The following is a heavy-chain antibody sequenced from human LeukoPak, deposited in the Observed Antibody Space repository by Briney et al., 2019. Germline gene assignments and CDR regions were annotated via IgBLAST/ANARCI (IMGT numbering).Heavy chain of an antibody. J-gene: IGHJ3*01. Sequence: GASVKVSCKASGYIFTDYYMHWVRQAPGQGLEWMGWINPKSDGTKYVQNFQGRVTMTWDTSISTAYMEVSRLTSDDTAMFYCARDPPRTTAFDLWGQGTMVTVSS. CDR2: INPKSDGT. CDR1: GYIFTDYY. V-gene: IGHV1-2*02. CDR3: ARDPPRTTAFDL. D-gene: IGHD1-1*01.